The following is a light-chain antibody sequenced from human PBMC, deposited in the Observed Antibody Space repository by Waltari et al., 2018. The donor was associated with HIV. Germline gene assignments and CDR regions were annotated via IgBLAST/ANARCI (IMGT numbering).Light chain of an antibody. CDR1: QSVGSN. J-gene: IGKJ5*01. Sequence: EIVMTQSPDTLSVSPGERATLSCRASQSVGSNLAWYQQTPGQAPRLLIYGASTRATGIPARFSGSGSVTEFTLTISSLQSEDFAVYYCQQYNNWVTFGQGTRLEIK. CDR2: GAS. CDR3: QQYNNWVT. V-gene: IGKV3-15*01.